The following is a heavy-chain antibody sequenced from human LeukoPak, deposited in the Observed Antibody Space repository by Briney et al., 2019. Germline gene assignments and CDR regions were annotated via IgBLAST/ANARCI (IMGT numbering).Heavy chain of an antibody. V-gene: IGHV3-30*04. Sequence: GRSLRLSCAASGFTFSSYAMHWVRQAPGKGLEWVAVISYDGSNKYYADPVKGRFTISRDNSKNTLYLQMNSLRAEDTAVYYCARGVSSGWYFWFDPWGQGTLVTVSS. D-gene: IGHD6-19*01. CDR2: ISYDGSNK. CDR1: GFTFSSYA. CDR3: ARGVSSGWYFWFDP. J-gene: IGHJ5*02.